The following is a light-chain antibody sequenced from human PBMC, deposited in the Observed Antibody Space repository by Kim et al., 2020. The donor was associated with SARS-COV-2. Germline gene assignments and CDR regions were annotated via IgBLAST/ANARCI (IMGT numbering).Light chain of an antibody. CDR3: TSRDSSGYHWI. V-gene: IGLV3-19*01. J-gene: IGLJ2*01. CDR1: SLRSQF. CDR2: GRN. Sequence: SSELTQDPAVSVALGQTVTMTCQGDSLRSQFANWYQQSPGQSPVLVLHGRNSRPSGIPDRFSGSRSGDTASLTITGAQAEDEADYYCTSRDSSGYHWIFGGGTQLTVL.